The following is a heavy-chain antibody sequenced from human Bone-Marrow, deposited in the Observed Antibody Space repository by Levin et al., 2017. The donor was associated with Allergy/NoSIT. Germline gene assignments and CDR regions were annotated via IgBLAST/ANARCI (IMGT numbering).Heavy chain of an antibody. CDR3: ARGYDSGSYYYHY. CDR2: IIPMFGTA. J-gene: IGHJ4*02. D-gene: IGHD3-10*01. V-gene: IGHV1-69*13. Sequence: ASVKVSCKASGGAFSRYAVSWVRQAPGQGLEWMGGIIPMFGTANYAQKFQGRVTITADESTNTAYINLGSLRSEDTAIYYCARGYDSGSYYYHYWGQGTLVTVSS. CDR1: GGAFSRYA.